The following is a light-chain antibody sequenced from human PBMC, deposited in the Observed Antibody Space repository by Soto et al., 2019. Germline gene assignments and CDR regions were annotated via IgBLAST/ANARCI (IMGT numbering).Light chain of an antibody. J-gene: IGKJ4*01. CDR1: QSVSID. V-gene: IGKV3-15*01. CDR2: GAS. Sequence: EIVLTQSPGTLSLSPGERATLSCRASQSVSIDLAWYQQKPDQAPRLLIYGASTRATGIPARFSGSGSGTEFTLTISSLQSEDFAVYYCQQYNNWPYTFGGGTKVDI. CDR3: QQYNNWPYT.